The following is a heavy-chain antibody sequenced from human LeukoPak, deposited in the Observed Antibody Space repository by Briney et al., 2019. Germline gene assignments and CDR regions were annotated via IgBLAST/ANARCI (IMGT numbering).Heavy chain of an antibody. J-gene: IGHJ4*02. CDR3: ARVDIAAAGYFDY. D-gene: IGHD6-13*01. Sequence: SETLSLTCTVSGGSISSYYWSWIRQPPGKGLEWIGYMYNSGSTSHNPSLKSRVTISVDTSKNQFSLKLSSVTAADTAVYYCARVDIAAAGYFDYWGQGTLVTVSS. V-gene: IGHV4-59*01. CDR1: GGSISSYY. CDR2: MYNSGST.